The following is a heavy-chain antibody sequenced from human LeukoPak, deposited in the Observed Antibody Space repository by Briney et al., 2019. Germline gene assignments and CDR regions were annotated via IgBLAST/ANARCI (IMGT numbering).Heavy chain of an antibody. CDR2: ISYDGSNK. CDR3: ARGPDIVVVVAAFDY. D-gene: IGHD2-15*01. J-gene: IGHJ4*02. V-gene: IGHV3-30-3*01. CDR1: GFTFSSYA. Sequence: PGGSLRLSCAASGFTFSSYAMHWVRQAPGKGLEWVAVISYDGSNKYYADSVKGRFTISRDNSKNTLYLKMNSLRAEDTAVYYCARGPDIVVVVAAFDYWGQGTLVTVSS.